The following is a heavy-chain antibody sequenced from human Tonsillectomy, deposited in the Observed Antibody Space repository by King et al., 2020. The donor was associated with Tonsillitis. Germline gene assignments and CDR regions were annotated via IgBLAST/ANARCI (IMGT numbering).Heavy chain of an antibody. J-gene: IGHJ4*02. CDR1: GIPFSNAC. D-gene: IGHD3-16*01. CDR3: TTVGILWGADY. CDR2: IKSKIVDGKT. Sequence: VQLVESGGGLVKPGGSLRLSCAASGIPFSNACIGLVRQATGQGIEWVGRIKSKIVDGKTDYAAPVKGRFTISRDDSKNTLDLQMNSLKTEDTAVYYCTTVGILWGADYWGQGTLVTVSS. V-gene: IGHV3-15*01.